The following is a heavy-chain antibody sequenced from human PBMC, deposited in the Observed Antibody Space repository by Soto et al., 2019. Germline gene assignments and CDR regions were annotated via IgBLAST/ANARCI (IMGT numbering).Heavy chain of an antibody. D-gene: IGHD3-22*01. V-gene: IGHV1-18*04. CDR3: ARGGYYDSSGSPIYSFDI. Sequence: ASVKVSCKASGYTFTSYGISWVRQAPGQGLEWMGWISAYNGNTNYAQKLQGRVTMTTDTSTSTAYMELRSLRSDDTAVYYCARGGYYDSSGSPIYSFDILGKGPMVTVS. J-gene: IGHJ3*02. CDR2: ISAYNGNT. CDR1: GYTFTSYG.